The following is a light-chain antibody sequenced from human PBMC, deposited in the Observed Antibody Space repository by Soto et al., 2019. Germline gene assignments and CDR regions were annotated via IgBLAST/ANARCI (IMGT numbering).Light chain of an antibody. J-gene: IGKJ4*01. CDR1: RTIGTN. V-gene: IGKV3-15*01. Sequence: IVMTQSPATASVSPGESTSLSCRASRTIGTNLGWYQQKPGQAPRLLISKTSNRATGVPARFSGSGSGTDFTLTITSLQSEDIAVYYCQQYADWPLTFGGGTKVDIK. CDR3: QQYADWPLT. CDR2: KTS.